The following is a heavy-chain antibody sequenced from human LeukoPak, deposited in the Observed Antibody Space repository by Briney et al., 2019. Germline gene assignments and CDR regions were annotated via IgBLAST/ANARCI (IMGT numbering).Heavy chain of an antibody. V-gene: IGHV4-61*02. CDR1: GGSISSGYYH. D-gene: IGHD5-12*01. CDR3: ARDRGDGYDYFWDY. Sequence: SETLSLTCTVSGGSISSGYYHWSWIRQPAGKGLEWIGRRYPSGSTNYNPSLKSRVTISVDTSKNQFSLKLSSVTAADTAVYYCARDRGDGYDYFWDYWGQGTLVTVSS. CDR2: RYPSGST. J-gene: IGHJ4*02.